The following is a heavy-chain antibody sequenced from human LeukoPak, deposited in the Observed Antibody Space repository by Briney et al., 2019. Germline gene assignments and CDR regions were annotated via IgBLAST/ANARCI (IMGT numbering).Heavy chain of an antibody. CDR3: ARGRSGLAAAGTYDY. CDR2: INPNSGRT. J-gene: IGHJ4*02. D-gene: IGHD6-13*01. CDR1: GYTFTSSD. Sequence: GASVKVSCKASGYTFTSSDINWVRQAAGQGLEWMGWINPNSGRTGCAQKFQGRVTMTANTSISTAYMELSSLRFDDTAVYYCARGRSGLAAAGTYDYWGQGTLITVSS. V-gene: IGHV1-8*01.